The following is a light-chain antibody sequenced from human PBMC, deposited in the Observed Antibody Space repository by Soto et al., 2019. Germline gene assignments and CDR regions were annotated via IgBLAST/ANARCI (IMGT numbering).Light chain of an antibody. Sequence: DIQMTQAPSSLSGSVGDRVTITCRASQSISRYVNWYQQKPRKAPRLLIFAASSLQGGVPSRFSGSGSGTDFTLTISSLQPEDFATYYCQHTYNTPFTFGPGTKVDIK. J-gene: IGKJ3*01. CDR2: AAS. V-gene: IGKV1-39*01. CDR3: QHTYNTPFT. CDR1: QSISRY.